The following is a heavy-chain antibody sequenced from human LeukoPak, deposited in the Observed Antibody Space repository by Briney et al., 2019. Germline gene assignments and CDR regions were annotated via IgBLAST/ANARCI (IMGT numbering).Heavy chain of an antibody. CDR3: ARDSDADYVFSM. CDR1: VDSISSYH. Sequence: SETLSLTCTVSVDSISSYHWSWIRQPTGKGVEWIMRIFTSSSTNYNPAHKSRVTMSVDTSKNQISLKLRPGTPADTAVYYCARDSDADYVFSMWGQGTLVTVSS. J-gene: IGHJ4*02. V-gene: IGHV4-4*07. D-gene: IGHD4-17*01. CDR2: IFTSSST.